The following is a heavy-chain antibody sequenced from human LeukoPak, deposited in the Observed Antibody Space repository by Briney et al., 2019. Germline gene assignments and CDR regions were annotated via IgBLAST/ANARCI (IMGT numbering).Heavy chain of an antibody. Sequence: GGSLRLSCSASGFTFSSYAMSWARQAPGKGLEGVSAISGSGANTYHADPGKGRFPISRENSKNTLHLKMDSLTAQATAVYYGGKDVRSGWLSYFDYWGQGSLVTVSS. V-gene: IGHV3-23*01. CDR1: GFTFSSYA. J-gene: IGHJ4*02. CDR2: ISGSGANT. CDR3: GKDVRSGWLSYFDY. D-gene: IGHD6-19*01.